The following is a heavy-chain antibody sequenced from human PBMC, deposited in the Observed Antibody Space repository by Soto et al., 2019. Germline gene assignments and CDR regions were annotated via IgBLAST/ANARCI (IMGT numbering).Heavy chain of an antibody. CDR1: GGTFSSYA. CDR3: ARRTYDIPREPLCDP. J-gene: IGHJ5*02. D-gene: IGHD3-9*01. V-gene: IGHV1-69*01. CDR2: IIPIFGTA. Sequence: QVQLVQSGAEVKKPGSSVKVSCKASGGTFSSYAISWVRQAPGQGLEWMGGIIPIFGTANYAQKFQGSVTITADESTSTAYMELSSLSSEDPAVDYCARRTYDIPREPLCDPWGQGTLVTVSS.